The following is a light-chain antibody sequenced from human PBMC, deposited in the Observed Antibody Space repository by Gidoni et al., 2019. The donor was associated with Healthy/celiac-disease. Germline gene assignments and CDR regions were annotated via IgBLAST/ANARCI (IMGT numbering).Light chain of an antibody. V-gene: IGLV3-21*02. Sequence: SYALTQPPSASVAPGQTARITCGGNNIGSNSVPWYQQKPGQAPVLVVYDDSDRPSGIPARFSGSNSGNTATLTISRVEAGDEADYYCQVWDSSSDHVVFGGGAKLTVL. CDR3: QVWDSSSDHVV. CDR1: NIGSNS. CDR2: DDS. J-gene: IGLJ2*01.